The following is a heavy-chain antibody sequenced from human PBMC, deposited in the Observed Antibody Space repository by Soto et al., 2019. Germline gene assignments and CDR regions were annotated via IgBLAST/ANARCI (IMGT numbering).Heavy chain of an antibody. Sequence: SETLSLTCTVSGGSISSYYWSWIRQPPGKGLEWIGYIYYSGSTNYNPSLKSRVTISVDTSKNQFSLKLSSVTAADTAVYYCAREDSSGCYGSGYFQHWGQGTLVTVSS. CDR3: AREDSSGCYGSGYFQH. J-gene: IGHJ1*01. CDR2: IYYSGST. D-gene: IGHD6-19*01. CDR1: GGSISSYY. V-gene: IGHV4-59*01.